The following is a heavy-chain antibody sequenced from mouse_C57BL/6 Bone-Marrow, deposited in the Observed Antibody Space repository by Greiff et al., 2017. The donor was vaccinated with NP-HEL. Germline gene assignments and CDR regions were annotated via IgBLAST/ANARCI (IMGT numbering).Heavy chain of an antibody. D-gene: IGHD2-4*01. Sequence: EVQLQQSGGGLVQPKGSLKLSCAASGFSFNTYAMNWVRQAPGKGLEWVARIRSKSNNYATYYADSVKDRFTISRDDSESMLYLQMNNLKTEDTAMYYCVRQGGLRRRAWFAYWGQGTLVTVSA. CDR2: IRSKSNNYAT. V-gene: IGHV10-1*01. J-gene: IGHJ3*01. CDR1: GFSFNTYA. CDR3: VRQGGLRRRAWFAY.